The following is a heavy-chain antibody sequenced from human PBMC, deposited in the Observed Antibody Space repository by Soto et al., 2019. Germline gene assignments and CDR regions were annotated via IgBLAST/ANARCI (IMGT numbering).Heavy chain of an antibody. CDR2: IIPIFGTA. J-gene: IGHJ5*02. V-gene: IGHV1-69*12. CDR1: GGTFSNYA. D-gene: IGHD5-18*01. CDR3: AIVRGGYSYGYPWFDP. Sequence: QVQLVQSGAEVKKPGSSVKVSCKASGGTFSNYAVSWVRQAPGQGLEWMGGIIPIFGTANYAQKFQGRVTITAAQSTSTADGVRSSLRSDDTEVYYCAIVRGGYSYGYPWFDPSGQGTLVTVSS.